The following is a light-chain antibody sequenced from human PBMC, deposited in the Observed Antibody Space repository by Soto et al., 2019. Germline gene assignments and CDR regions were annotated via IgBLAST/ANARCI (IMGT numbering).Light chain of an antibody. CDR1: SSNIGADYV. CDR3: HSFDISLSVV. Sequence: QSALTQPPSVSGAPGQTVIISCTGSSSNIGADYVVQWYQLLPGTAPKLLIYGNTIRPSGVPDRFSGSKSGTSASLAITGLQADDEADYYCHSFDISLSVVFGGGTKLTVL. V-gene: IGLV1-40*01. J-gene: IGLJ2*01. CDR2: GNT.